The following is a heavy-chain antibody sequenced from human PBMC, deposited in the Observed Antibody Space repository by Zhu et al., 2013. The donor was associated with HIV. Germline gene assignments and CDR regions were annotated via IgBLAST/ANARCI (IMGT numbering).Heavy chain of an antibody. CDR2: IYYSGTT. D-gene: IGHD3-10*01. Sequence: QVQLQESGPGLVKPSQTLSLTCTVSGGSIRSGGYYWSWIRQHPGKGLEWIGYIYYSGTTYYSPSLKSRVVISLDTSKNQFSLMLSSVTAADTAVYYCARESGTMVQGVITPHWFDPWGQGTLVTVSS. CDR3: ARESGTMVQGVITPHWFDP. CDR1: GGSIRSGGYY. J-gene: IGHJ5*02. V-gene: IGHV4-31*03.